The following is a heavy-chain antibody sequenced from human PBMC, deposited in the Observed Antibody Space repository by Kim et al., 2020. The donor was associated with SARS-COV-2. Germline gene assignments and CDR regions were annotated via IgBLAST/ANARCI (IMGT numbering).Heavy chain of an antibody. CDR2: INHSGST. V-gene: IGHV4-34*01. Sequence: SETLSLTCAVYGGSFSGYYWSWIRQPPGKGLEWIGEINHSGSTNYNPSLKSRVTISVDTSKNQFSLKLSSVTAADTAVYYCARDVAAAGTSSDYWGQGTLVTVSS. CDR1: GGSFSGYY. CDR3: ARDVAAAGTSSDY. D-gene: IGHD6-13*01. J-gene: IGHJ4*02.